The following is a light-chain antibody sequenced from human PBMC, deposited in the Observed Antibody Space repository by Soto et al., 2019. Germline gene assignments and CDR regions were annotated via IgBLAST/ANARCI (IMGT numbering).Light chain of an antibody. CDR1: QSLLYRNGNTH. CDR2: LGT. J-gene: IGKJ2*01. CDR3: MQTLHIPHT. Sequence: EIEMTQSPLSLPVTPGEPASISCRSSQSLLYRNGNTHLDWYLQKPGQSPQLLMYLGTNRACGVPDRFSGSGTGTDFTLKISRVEAEDVGIYYCMQTLHIPHTFGQGTKLEI. V-gene: IGKV2-28*01.